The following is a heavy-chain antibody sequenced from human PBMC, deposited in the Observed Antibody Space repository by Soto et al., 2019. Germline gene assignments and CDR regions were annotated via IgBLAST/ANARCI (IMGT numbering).Heavy chain of an antibody. CDR2: IIPIFGTA. CDR1: GGTFSSYA. D-gene: IGHD7-27*01. CDR3: ARDAYDELGTVRYNWFDP. J-gene: IGHJ5*02. Sequence: SVKVSCKASGGTFSSYAISWVRQAPGQGLEWMGGIIPIFGTANYAQKFQGRVTITADESTSTAYMELSSLRSEDTAVYYCARDAYDELGTVRYNWFDPWGQGTLVTVSS. V-gene: IGHV1-69*13.